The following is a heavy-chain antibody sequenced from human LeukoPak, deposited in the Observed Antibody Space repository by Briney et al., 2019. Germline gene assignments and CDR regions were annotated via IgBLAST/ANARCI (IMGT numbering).Heavy chain of an antibody. CDR1: GFSLSTSGVG. CDR2: IYWDDDK. V-gene: IGHV2-5*02. Sequence: ESGPTLLKPTQTLTLTCTFSGFSLSTSGVGVGWIRQPPGKALEWLALIYWDDDKRYSPSLKSRLTITKDTSKNQVVLTMTNMDPADTATYYCAASRGLISSFDYWGQGTLVTVSS. D-gene: IGHD3-3*02. CDR3: AASRGLISSFDY. J-gene: IGHJ4*02.